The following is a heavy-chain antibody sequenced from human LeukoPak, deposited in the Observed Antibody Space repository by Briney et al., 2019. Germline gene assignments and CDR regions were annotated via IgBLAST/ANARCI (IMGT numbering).Heavy chain of an antibody. CDR1: GYRFSSYW. Sequence: GESLKISCKGSGYRFSSYWIAWVRQTPGKGLEWMGTIYPGDSDTRYSPSFQGQVTISADKSISTAYLQWSSLKASDTAMYYCARNSQAFCGGDCYSIIHWGQGTLVTVSS. J-gene: IGHJ4*02. CDR2: IYPGDSDT. CDR3: ARNSQAFCGGDCYSIIH. D-gene: IGHD2-21*02. V-gene: IGHV5-51*01.